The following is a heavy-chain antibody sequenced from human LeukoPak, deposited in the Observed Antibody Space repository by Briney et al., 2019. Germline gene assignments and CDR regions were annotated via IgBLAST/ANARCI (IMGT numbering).Heavy chain of an antibody. CDR3: AKARYYDSSGLGQH. CDR2: ISGSGGST. V-gene: IGHV3-23*01. J-gene: IGHJ1*01. D-gene: IGHD3-22*01. CDR1: GFTFSSYA. Sequence: GGSLRLSCAASGFTFSSYAMSWVRQAPGKGLEWVSAISGSGGSTYYADSVKGRFTISRDNSKNTLHLQMNSLRAEDTAVYYCAKARYYDSSGLGQHWGQGTLVTVSS.